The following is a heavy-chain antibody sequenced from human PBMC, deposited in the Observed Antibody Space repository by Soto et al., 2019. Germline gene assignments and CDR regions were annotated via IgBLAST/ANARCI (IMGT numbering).Heavy chain of an antibody. D-gene: IGHD1-26*01. J-gene: IGHJ4*02. CDR2: ISGSGGST. Sequence: EVQLLESGGGLVQPGGSLRLSCAASGFTFSSYAMRWVRQAPVKGLEWVSAISGSGGSTYYADSVKGRFTISRDNSKTTLYLQMNSLGAGGTAVYYCARRGSGSCYDYWGQGTLVTVSS. V-gene: IGHV3-23*01. CDR1: GFTFSSYA. CDR3: ARRGSGSCYDY.